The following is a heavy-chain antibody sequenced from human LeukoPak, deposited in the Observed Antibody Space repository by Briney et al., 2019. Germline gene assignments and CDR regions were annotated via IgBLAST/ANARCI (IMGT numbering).Heavy chain of an antibody. CDR3: ARGGWVNDDSGALFGMDV. CDR2: MNPNRGNT. CDR1: GYTFSSYD. V-gene: IGHV1-8*02. D-gene: IGHD3-10*01. J-gene: IGHJ6*02. Sequence: ASVKVSCKASGYTFSSYDINWVRQATGQGLEWMGRMNPNRGNTNYAQKFQGRVTITRSTSTSTAYLELSSLRSDDTAVYYCARGGWVNDDSGALFGMDVWGQGTTVTVSS.